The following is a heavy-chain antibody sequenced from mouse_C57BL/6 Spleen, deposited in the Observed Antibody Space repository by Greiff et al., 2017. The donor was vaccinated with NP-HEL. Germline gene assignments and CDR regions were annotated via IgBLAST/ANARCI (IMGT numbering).Heavy chain of an antibody. CDR3: ARSYYSNYPAWFAY. CDR1: GYTFTSYW. D-gene: IGHD2-5*01. J-gene: IGHJ3*01. CDR2: IDPSDSYT. V-gene: IGHV1-59*01. Sequence: VQLQQPGAELVRPGTSVKLSCKASGYTFTSYWMHWVKQRPGQGLEWIGVIDPSDSYTNYNQKFKGKAKLTVDTSSSTAYMQLSSLTSEDSAVYYCARSYYSNYPAWFAYWGQGTLVTVSA.